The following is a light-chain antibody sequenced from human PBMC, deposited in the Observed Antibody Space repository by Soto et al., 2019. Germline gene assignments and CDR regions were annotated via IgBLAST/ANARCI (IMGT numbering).Light chain of an antibody. CDR2: SDN. Sequence: QSVLTQPPSASGTPGQRVSISCSGGGSNIGVNYVYWYPQLPGTAPKLLIYSDNHRPSGVPGRFSGSKSGTSASLAISGLRSDDEADYYCAAWDDSLSGYVFGTGTKGTVL. CDR1: GSNIGVNY. CDR3: AAWDDSLSGYV. J-gene: IGLJ1*01. V-gene: IGLV1-47*02.